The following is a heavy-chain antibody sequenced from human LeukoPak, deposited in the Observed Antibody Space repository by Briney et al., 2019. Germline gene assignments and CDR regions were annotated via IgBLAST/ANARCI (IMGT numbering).Heavy chain of an antibody. CDR3: ARGHTSLGLASDY. CDR2: IYSGGGT. D-gene: IGHD5-18*01. Sequence: PGGSLRLSCVASGLTVISNYMSWVRQPPGKGLEWVSVIYSGGGTYYADSVKGRFILSRDNSKNTVYFQMNSLRAEDTAVYYCARGHTSLGLASDYWGQGTLVTVSS. V-gene: IGHV3-53*01. J-gene: IGHJ4*02. CDR1: GLTVISNY.